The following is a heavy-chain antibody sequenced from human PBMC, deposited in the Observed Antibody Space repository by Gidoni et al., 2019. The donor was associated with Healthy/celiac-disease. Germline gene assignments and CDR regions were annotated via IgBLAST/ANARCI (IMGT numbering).Heavy chain of an antibody. Sequence: QVQLQQWGAGLLKPSETLSLTCAVYGGSFSGYYWSWIRQPPGKGLEWIGEINHSGSTNYNPSLKSRVTISVDTSKNQFSLKLSSVTAADTAVYYCAYRTATMGIAVAGSDSGYYYMDVWGKGTTVTVSS. V-gene: IGHV4-34*01. CDR2: INHSGST. CDR3: AYRTATMGIAVAGSDSGYYYMDV. CDR1: GGSFSGYY. J-gene: IGHJ6*03. D-gene: IGHD6-19*01.